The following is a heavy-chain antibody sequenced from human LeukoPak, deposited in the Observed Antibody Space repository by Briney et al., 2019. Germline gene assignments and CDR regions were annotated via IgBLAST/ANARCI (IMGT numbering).Heavy chain of an antibody. CDR1: GFTFSSYN. V-gene: IGHV3-48*04. J-gene: IGHJ4*02. CDR2: ISSSSGTI. D-gene: IGHD4-17*01. Sequence: GGSLRLSCAASGFTFSSYNLNWVRQAPGKGLEWVSYISSSSGTIFYADSVKGRFTISRDNAKNSLYLQMNSLRAEDTAVYYCARDNYGDYEQGHWGQGTLVTVSS. CDR3: ARDNYGDYEQGH.